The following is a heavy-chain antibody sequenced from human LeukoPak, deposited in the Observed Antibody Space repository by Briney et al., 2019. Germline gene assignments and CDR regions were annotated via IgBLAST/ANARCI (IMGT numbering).Heavy chain of an antibody. V-gene: IGHV1-69*13. CDR1: GGTFSSYA. J-gene: IGHJ4*02. CDR3: ASDPYCSGGSCYSSAGYFDY. CDR2: IIPIFGTA. Sequence: GASVKVSCKASGGTFSSYAISWVRQAPGQGLEWMGGIIPIFGTANYAQKFQGRVTITAGESTSTAYMELSSLRSEDTAVYYCASDPYCSGGSCYSSAGYFDYWGQGTLVTVSS. D-gene: IGHD2-15*01.